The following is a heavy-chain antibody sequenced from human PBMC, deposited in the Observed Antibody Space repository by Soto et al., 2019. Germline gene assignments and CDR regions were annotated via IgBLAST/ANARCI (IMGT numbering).Heavy chain of an antibody. Sequence: GGSLRLSCAASGFTFDNYAMNWVRQAPGKGLEWVSGITGSGENTYYADSVKGRFTISRDNSKNTLYVQMNSLRAEDTAVYYCAKDRSSSGWQRADAFDIWGQGTMVTVSS. CDR2: ITGSGENT. V-gene: IGHV3-23*01. CDR3: AKDRSSSGWQRADAFDI. J-gene: IGHJ3*02. D-gene: IGHD6-19*01. CDR1: GFTFDNYA.